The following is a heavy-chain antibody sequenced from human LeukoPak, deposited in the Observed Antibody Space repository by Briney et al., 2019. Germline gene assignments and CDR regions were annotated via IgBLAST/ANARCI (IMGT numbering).Heavy chain of an antibody. J-gene: IGHJ3*02. CDR1: GVSISSSGYY. CDR3: ARHETHILGITIFGVVVDI. Sequence: SETLSLTCTVSGVSISSSGYYWGWIRQPPGKGLEWIGSIYYSGSTYYHPSLESRVTISVDTSNNQFSLMLSSVTAADTAVYYCARHETHILGITIFGVVVDIWGQGTMVTVSS. D-gene: IGHD3-3*01. V-gene: IGHV4-39*01. CDR2: IYYSGST.